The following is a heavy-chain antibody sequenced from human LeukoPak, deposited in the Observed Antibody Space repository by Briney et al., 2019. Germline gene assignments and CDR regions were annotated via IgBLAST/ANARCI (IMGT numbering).Heavy chain of an antibody. V-gene: IGHV3-21*01. Sequence: GGSLRLSCAASGFTIRTFSMNWVRQAPGKGLEWVSSSDINSGSMYYSDSVKGRFTISRDNTKNSLYLQMNSLRAEDTAVYYCGRYGVVGANPDYWGQGTLVTVSP. D-gene: IGHD1-26*01. CDR3: GRYGVVGANPDY. CDR2: SDINSGSM. J-gene: IGHJ4*02. CDR1: GFTIRTFS.